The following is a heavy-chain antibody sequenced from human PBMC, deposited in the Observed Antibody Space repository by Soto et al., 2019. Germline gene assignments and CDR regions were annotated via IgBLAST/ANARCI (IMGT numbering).Heavy chain of an antibody. V-gene: IGHV3-74*01. CDR3: ERVYFSGGGCYPLAS. CDR2: INSDGSST. CDR1: GFTFSSYW. J-gene: IGHJ5*02. D-gene: IGHD2-15*01. Sequence: EVQLVESGGGLVQPGGSLRLSCAASGFTFSSYWMHWVRQAPGKGLVWVSRINSDGSSTSYADSVKGRFTISRDNAKNTLYLKRTILGPEARVVYYGERVYFSGGGCYPLASWGREPWSPSPQ.